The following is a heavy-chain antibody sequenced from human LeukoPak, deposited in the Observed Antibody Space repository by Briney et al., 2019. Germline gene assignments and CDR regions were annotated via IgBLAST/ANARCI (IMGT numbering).Heavy chain of an antibody. J-gene: IGHJ6*03. CDR3: ARDLHSSSWNPLSYYYYYYMDV. V-gene: IGHV4-61*02. CDR2: ISSSGST. D-gene: IGHD6-13*01. CDR1: GDSISSGDYY. Sequence: SETLSLTCTVSGDSISSGDYYWSWIRQPAGKGLEWIGRISSSGSTNYNPSLKSRVTMSVDTSKNQFSLKLSSVTAADTAVYYCARDLHSSSWNPLSYYYYYYMDVWGKGTTVTISS.